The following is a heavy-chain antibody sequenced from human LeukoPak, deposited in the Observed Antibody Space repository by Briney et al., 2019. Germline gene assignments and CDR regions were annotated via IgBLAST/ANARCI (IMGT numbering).Heavy chain of an antibody. CDR1: GGSISSYY. CDR3: ARSSDYDILTGHFSYYFDY. J-gene: IGHJ4*02. Sequence: SETLSLTCTVSGGSISSYYWSWIRQPPGKGLEWIGYIYYSGSTNYNPSLKSRVTISVDTSKNQFSLKLSSVTAADTAVYYCARSSDYDILTGHFSYYFDYWGQGTLVTVSS. V-gene: IGHV4-59*01. CDR2: IYYSGST. D-gene: IGHD3-9*01.